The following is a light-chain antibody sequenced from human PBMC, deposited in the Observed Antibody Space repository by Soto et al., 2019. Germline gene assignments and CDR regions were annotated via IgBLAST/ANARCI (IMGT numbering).Light chain of an antibody. J-gene: IGKJ1*01. V-gene: IGKV1-13*02. CDR2: DAS. CDR3: QQFNSFPWT. CDR1: QGISSA. Sequence: AIQLTQSPSSLSASVGDRVTITCRASQGISSALAWYQQKPGKAPKLLIYDASSLESGVPSRFSGSGSGTDFTLTISSLQPEDFAPYYCQQFNSFPWTFCQGTKVEIK.